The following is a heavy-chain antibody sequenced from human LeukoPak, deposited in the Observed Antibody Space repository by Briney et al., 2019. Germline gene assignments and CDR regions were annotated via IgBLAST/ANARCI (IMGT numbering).Heavy chain of an antibody. V-gene: IGHV4-59*01. Sequence: PSETLSLTCTVSGGSISSYYRSWIRQPPGKGLEWIGYIYYSGSTNYNPSLKSRVTISVDTSKNQFSLKLSSVTAADTAVYYCARENLSGGSGRRDAFDIWGQGTMVTVSS. D-gene: IGHD3-10*01. CDR1: GGSISSYY. J-gene: IGHJ3*02. CDR3: ARENLSGGSGRRDAFDI. CDR2: IYYSGST.